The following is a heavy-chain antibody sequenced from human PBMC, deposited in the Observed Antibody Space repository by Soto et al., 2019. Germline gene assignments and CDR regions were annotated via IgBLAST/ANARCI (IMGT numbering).Heavy chain of an antibody. CDR3: ARVGGGSGNFDY. Sequence: PGGSLRLSCGASGFTSSNYLMHWVRQAPGEGLVWVSRINGDGSFTRFADSVKGRFTISRDNAKNTLYLQMNSLRVDDTAVYYCARVGGGSGNFDYWGQGTLVTVSS. CDR1: GFTSSNYL. D-gene: IGHD3-10*01. CDR2: INGDGSFT. V-gene: IGHV3-74*01. J-gene: IGHJ4*02.